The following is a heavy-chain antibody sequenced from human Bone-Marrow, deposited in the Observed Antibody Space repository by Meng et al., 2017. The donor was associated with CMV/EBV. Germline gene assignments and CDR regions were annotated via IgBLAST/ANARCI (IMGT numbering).Heavy chain of an antibody. CDR1: GFTFSSYE. J-gene: IGHJ6*01. CDR3: ARGGYCSSTSCLNYYYGMDV. V-gene: IGHV3-48*03. Sequence: GESLKISCAASGFTFSSYEMNWVRQAPGKGLEWVSYISSSGSTIYYADSVKGRFTISRDNAKNSLYLQMNSLRAEDTAVYYCARGGYCSSTSCLNYYYGMDVWGQGTTVTVSS. D-gene: IGHD2-2*03. CDR2: ISSSGSTI.